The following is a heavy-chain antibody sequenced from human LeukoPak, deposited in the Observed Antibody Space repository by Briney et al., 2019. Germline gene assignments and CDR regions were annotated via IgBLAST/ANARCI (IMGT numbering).Heavy chain of an antibody. Sequence: GASVKVSCKASGGAFSSYAISWVRQAPGQGLEWMGGIIPIFGTANYAQKFQGRVTITADESTSTAYMELSSLRSEDTAVYYCARDGLGGGGDPAWAFDIWGQGTMVTVSS. CDR3: ARDGLGGGGDPAWAFDI. D-gene: IGHD2-21*01. V-gene: IGHV1-69*13. CDR2: IIPIFGTA. CDR1: GGAFSSYA. J-gene: IGHJ3*02.